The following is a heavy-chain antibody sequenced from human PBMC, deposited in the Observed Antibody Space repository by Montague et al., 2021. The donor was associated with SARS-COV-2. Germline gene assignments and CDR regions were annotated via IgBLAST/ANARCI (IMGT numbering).Heavy chain of an antibody. Sequence: SETLSLTRAVYGGSFCGYYWSWIRQPPGKGLEWIGEINQSGSTNYNPSLKSRVTLSVDTSKKQFSLKLSSLTAADTAVYYCARVAGGYYHDSSAYFDYWGQGSLVTVSS. CDR1: GGSFCGYY. J-gene: IGHJ4*02. CDR3: ARVAGGYYHDSSAYFDY. V-gene: IGHV4-34*01. D-gene: IGHD3-22*01. CDR2: INQSGST.